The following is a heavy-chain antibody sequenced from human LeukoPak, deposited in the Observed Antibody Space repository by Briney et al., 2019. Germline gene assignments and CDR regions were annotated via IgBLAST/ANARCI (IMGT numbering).Heavy chain of an antibody. D-gene: IGHD1-26*01. CDR1: GFTFSSYA. CDR3: ARRSRIFDY. CDR2: ISGSGDST. J-gene: IGHJ4*02. Sequence: GGSLRLSCAASGFTFSSYAMTWVRQAPGKGLEWVSGISGSGDSTYYADSVKGRFTISRDNAKNSLYLQMNSLRAEDTAVYYCARRSRIFDYWGQGTLVTVSS. V-gene: IGHV3-23*01.